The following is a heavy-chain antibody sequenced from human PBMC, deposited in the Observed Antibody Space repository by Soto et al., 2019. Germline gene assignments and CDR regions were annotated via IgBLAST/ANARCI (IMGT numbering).Heavy chain of an antibody. D-gene: IGHD3-10*01. CDR2: INSGGSNI. CDR3: ARDIRGAN. V-gene: IGHV3-11*01. Sequence: QVPLVESGGGLVKPGGSLRLSCTASGFTFTHNYMTWIRQAPGKGREWVSYINSGGSNIYYADSVRDRFTISRDNAKNSMYLQMSSLRAEDTAIYYCARDIRGANWGQGTLVIVSS. CDR1: GFTFTHNY. J-gene: IGHJ4*02.